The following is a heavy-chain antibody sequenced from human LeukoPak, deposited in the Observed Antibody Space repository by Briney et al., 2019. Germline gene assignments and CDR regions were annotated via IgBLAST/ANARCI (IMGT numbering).Heavy chain of an antibody. CDR1: GYTFTGYY. Sequence: ASVKVSCKASGYTFTGYYMQWLRQAPGQGLEWMGRINPNSGGTNYAQKFQGRVTMTRDTSISTAYMELSRLRSDDTAVYYCARGYYGSGSYDYWGQGTLVTVSS. CDR3: ARGYYGSGSYDY. J-gene: IGHJ4*02. V-gene: IGHV1-2*06. D-gene: IGHD3-10*01. CDR2: INPNSGGT.